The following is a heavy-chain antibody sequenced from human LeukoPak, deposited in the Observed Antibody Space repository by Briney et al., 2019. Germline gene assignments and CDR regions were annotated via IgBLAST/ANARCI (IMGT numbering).Heavy chain of an antibody. Sequence: PGGSLRLSCAASGFTFSSYGMHWVRQAPGKGLEWAAVISYDGSNKYYADSVKGRFTISRDNSKNTLYLQMNSLRAEDTAVYYCAKGGVVVVAATLDYWGQGTLVTVSS. J-gene: IGHJ4*02. CDR3: AKGGVVVVAATLDY. CDR1: GFTFSSYG. V-gene: IGHV3-30*18. D-gene: IGHD2-15*01. CDR2: ISYDGSNK.